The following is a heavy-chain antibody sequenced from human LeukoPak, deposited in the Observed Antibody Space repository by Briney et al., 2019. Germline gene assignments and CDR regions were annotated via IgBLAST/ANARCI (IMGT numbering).Heavy chain of an antibody. Sequence: SETLSLTCTVSGGSISSSSYYWGWIRQPPGKGLEWIGSIYYSGSTYYNPSLKSRVTISVDTSKNQFSLKLSSVTAADTAVYYCARYMERGATTPYNWFDPWGQGTLVTVSS. D-gene: IGHD1-26*01. CDR2: IYYSGST. CDR1: GGSISSSSYY. V-gene: IGHV4-39*07. CDR3: ARYMERGATTPYNWFDP. J-gene: IGHJ5*02.